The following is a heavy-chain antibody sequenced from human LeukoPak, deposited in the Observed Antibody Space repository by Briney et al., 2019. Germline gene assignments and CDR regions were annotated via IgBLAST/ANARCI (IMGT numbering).Heavy chain of an antibody. Sequence: ASVKVSCKASGYTFTSYAMNWVRQAPGQGLEWMGWINTNTGNPTYAQGFTGRFVFSLDTSVSTAYLQISSLKAEDTAVYYCARGGDYYDSSGYYFDPAEYFQHWGQGTLVTVSS. CDR2: INTNTGNP. CDR1: GYTFTSYA. D-gene: IGHD3-22*01. CDR3: ARGGDYYDSSGYYFDPAEYFQH. J-gene: IGHJ1*01. V-gene: IGHV7-4-1*02.